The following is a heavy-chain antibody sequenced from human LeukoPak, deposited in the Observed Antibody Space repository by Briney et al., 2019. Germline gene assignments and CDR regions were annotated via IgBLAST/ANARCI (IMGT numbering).Heavy chain of an antibody. J-gene: IGHJ4*02. CDR3: ARTRIAAAGTLKYYFDY. Sequence: SETRSLTCTVSGGSISSSSYYWGWIRQPPGKGLEWIGSIYYSGSTYYNPSLKSRVTISVDTSKNQFSLKLSSVTAADTAVYYCARTRIAAAGTLKYYFDYWGQGTLVTVSS. CDR1: GGSISSSSYY. V-gene: IGHV4-39*01. D-gene: IGHD6-13*01. CDR2: IYYSGST.